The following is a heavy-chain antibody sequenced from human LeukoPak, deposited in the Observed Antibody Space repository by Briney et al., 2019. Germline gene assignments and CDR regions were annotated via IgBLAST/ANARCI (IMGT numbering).Heavy chain of an antibody. CDR1: GFTFSSYT. Sequence: PGGSLRLSCAASGFTFSSYTMSWVRQAPGKGLEWVSAISGSGGSTYYADSVKGRFTISRGNSKNTLYLQMNSLRAEDTAVYYCALHKFGEPRFDYWGQGTLVTVSS. J-gene: IGHJ4*02. CDR2: ISGSGGST. V-gene: IGHV3-23*01. D-gene: IGHD3-10*01. CDR3: ALHKFGEPRFDY.